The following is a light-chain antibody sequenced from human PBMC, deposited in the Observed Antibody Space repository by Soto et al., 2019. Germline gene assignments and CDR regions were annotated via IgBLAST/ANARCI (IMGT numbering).Light chain of an antibody. CDR3: QQYNSFPWT. Sequence: TQSPGTLSLSPGEIATLSCRASQSISTNLAWYQQRPGKAPSLLITDASKLESGVPPRSNGSRSETECTLTIRNLQPEDVATYYCQQYNSFPWTLGLGTKVDIK. CDR1: QSISTN. V-gene: IGKV1-5*01. J-gene: IGKJ1*01. CDR2: DAS.